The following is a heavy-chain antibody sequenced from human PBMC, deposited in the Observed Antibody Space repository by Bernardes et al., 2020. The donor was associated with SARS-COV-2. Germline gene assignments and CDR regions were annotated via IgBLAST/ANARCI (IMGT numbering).Heavy chain of an antibody. CDR3: AKGVYDFDY. D-gene: IGHD2-2*01. CDR1: GFTFSTYG. V-gene: IGHV3-23*01. J-gene: IGHJ4*02. CDR2: LSGSGST. Sequence: GGSLRLSCTASGFTFSTYGMSLVRQSSGKGLEWVSALSGSGSTYYADSVKGRFTISRDNSKNTLYLQMIGLGVDDTAIYYCAKGVYDFDYWGQGTLVTVSS.